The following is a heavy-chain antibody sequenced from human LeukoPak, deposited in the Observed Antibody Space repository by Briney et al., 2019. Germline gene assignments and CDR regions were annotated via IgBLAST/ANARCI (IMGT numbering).Heavy chain of an antibody. V-gene: IGHV1-69*04. J-gene: IGHJ4*02. CDR1: GGTFSSYA. CDR2: IIPILGIA. CDR3: ARDGRYNLNYADY. D-gene: IGHD1-20*01. Sequence: ASVKVSCKASGGTFSSYAISWVRQAPGQGLEWMGRIIPILGIANYAQKLQGRVTMTTDTSTSTAYMELRSLRSDDTAVYYCARDGRYNLNYADYWGQGTLVTVSS.